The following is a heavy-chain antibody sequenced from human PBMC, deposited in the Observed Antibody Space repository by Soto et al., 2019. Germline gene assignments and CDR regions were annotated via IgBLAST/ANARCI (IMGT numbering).Heavy chain of an antibody. CDR1: RDSVSSNSAA. CDR2: TYYRSKWYN. J-gene: IGHJ3*02. V-gene: IGHV6-1*01. Sequence: KQSQTLSLTCAISRDSVSSNSAAWNWIRQSPSRGLEWLGRTYYRSKWYNDYAVSVKSRITINPGTSKNQFSLQLNSVTPEDTAVYYCAVLYWDGPDDAFDIWGQGTMVTVSS. CDR3: AVLYWDGPDDAFDI. D-gene: IGHD1-26*01.